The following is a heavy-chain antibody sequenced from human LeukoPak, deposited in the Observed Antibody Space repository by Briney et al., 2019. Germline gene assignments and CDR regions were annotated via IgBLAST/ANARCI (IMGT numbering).Heavy chain of an antibody. D-gene: IGHD3-22*01. CDR1: GFTFSTYA. CDR2: IYSGGST. CDR3: ARDFYYDHAFDI. J-gene: IGHJ3*02. Sequence: GGSLRLSCAASGFTFSTYAMSWVRQAPGKGLEWVSVIYSGGSTDYADSVKGRFTISRDNSKNTLYLQMNSLRAEDTAVYYCARDFYYDHAFDIWGQGTMVTVSS. V-gene: IGHV3-53*01.